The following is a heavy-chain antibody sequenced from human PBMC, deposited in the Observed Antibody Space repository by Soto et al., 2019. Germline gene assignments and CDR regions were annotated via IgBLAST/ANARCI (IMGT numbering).Heavy chain of an antibody. Sequence: GGSLRLSCAASGFTFSSYGMHWVRQAPGKGLEWVAVISYDGSNKYYADSVKGRFTISRDNSKNTLYLQMNSLRAEDTAVYYCAKDTYDFWSGYYLSWQFDYWGQGTLVTVSS. V-gene: IGHV3-30*18. CDR2: ISYDGSNK. D-gene: IGHD3-3*01. CDR1: GFTFSSYG. J-gene: IGHJ4*02. CDR3: AKDTYDFWSGYYLSWQFDY.